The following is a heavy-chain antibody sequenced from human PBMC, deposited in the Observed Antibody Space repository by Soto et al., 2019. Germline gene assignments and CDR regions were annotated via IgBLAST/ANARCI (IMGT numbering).Heavy chain of an antibody. D-gene: IGHD2-21*02. Sequence: EVQLLESGGGLVQPGGSLRLSCAASGFTFSSYAMSWVRQAPGKGLEWVSAISGSGGSTYYADSVKGRFTISRDNSKNTLYLQMNSLRAEDTAVYYCAKATYCGGDCYRSIIDYWGQGTLVTVSS. CDR2: ISGSGGST. V-gene: IGHV3-23*01. J-gene: IGHJ4*02. CDR1: GFTFSSYA. CDR3: AKATYCGGDCYRSIIDY.